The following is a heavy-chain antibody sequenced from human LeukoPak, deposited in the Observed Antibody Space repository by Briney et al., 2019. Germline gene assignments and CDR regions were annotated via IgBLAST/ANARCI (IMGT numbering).Heavy chain of an antibody. D-gene: IGHD5-12*01. CDR3: ASRGYSGYDRDY. CDR1: GYSISSGYY. CDR2: IYHSGST. J-gene: IGHJ4*02. Sequence: SETLSLTCTVSGYSISSGYYWGWIRQPPGKGLEWIGSIYHSGSTYYNPSLKSRVTISVDTSKNQFSLKLSSVTAADTAVYYCASRGYSGYDRDYWGQGTLVTVSS. V-gene: IGHV4-38-2*02.